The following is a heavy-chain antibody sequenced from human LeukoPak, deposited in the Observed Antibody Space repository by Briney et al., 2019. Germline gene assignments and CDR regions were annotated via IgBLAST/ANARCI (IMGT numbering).Heavy chain of an antibody. J-gene: IGHJ4*02. CDR3: ASTTMGTYYFDY. CDR2: INHSGST. Sequence: SETLSLTCAIYGGSFSGYYWSWIRRPPGKGLEWIGEINHSGSTNYNPSLKSRVTISVDTSKNQFSLKLSSVTAADTAVYYCASTTMGTYYFDYWGQGTLVTVSS. CDR1: GGSFSGYY. D-gene: IGHD5-18*01. V-gene: IGHV4-34*01.